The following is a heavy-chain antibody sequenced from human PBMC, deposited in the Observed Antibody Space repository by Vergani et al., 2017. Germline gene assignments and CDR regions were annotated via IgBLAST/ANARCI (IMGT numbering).Heavy chain of an antibody. Sequence: QLQLQESGPGLVKPSETLSLTCTVSGGSISSSSYYWGWIRQPPGKGLEWIGSIYYSGSTNYNPSLKSRVTISVDTSKNQFSLKLSSVTAADTAVYYCARGTLRRPLDYWGQGTLVTVSS. CDR2: IYYSGST. CDR1: GGSISSSSYY. CDR3: ARGTLRRPLDY. V-gene: IGHV4-39*07. J-gene: IGHJ4*02.